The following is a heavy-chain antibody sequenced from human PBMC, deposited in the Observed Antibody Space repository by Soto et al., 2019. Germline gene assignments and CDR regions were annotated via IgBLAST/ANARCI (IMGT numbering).Heavy chain of an antibody. CDR2: INTDSGKT. D-gene: IGHD2-21*02. CDR3: AGGSCGSDCYLIDY. CDR1: GYTFTASP. J-gene: IGHJ4*02. Sequence: GASVKVSCKASGYTFTASPIHWVRQAPGQRPEWMGYINTDSGKTYCSQRFQGRVTITRDTSASTAYMELSSLRSEDTAIYYCAGGSCGSDCYLIDYWGQGALVTVSS. V-gene: IGHV1-3*04.